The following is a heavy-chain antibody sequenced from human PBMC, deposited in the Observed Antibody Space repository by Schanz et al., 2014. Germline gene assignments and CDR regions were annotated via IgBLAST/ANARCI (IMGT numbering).Heavy chain of an antibody. CDR2: ISYSGST. V-gene: IGHV4-31*02. J-gene: IGHJ3*02. CDR3: ARDRGHGDLPGDI. D-gene: IGHD4-17*01. Sequence: QVQLVESGGGFVQPGGSLGLSCVVSGFTFSTYAMSWIRQHPGKGLEWIGFISYSGSTYYNPSLKSRVTISVDTSKNQFSLNLSSATAADTAVYYCARDRGHGDLPGDIWGQGTMVTVSS. CDR1: GFTFSTYA.